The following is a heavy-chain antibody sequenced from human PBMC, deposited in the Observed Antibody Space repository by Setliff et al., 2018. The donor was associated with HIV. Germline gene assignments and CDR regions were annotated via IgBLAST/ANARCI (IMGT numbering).Heavy chain of an antibody. Sequence: SETLSLTCAVYGGSFSDDSWNWIRQPPGKGLEWIGYIYYSGSTNYNPSLRSRVTISLDTSKNQFSLKLSSVTPADTAVYYCARSNSIKGYSYGPDAFDIWGQGTMVT. CDR1: GGSFSDDS. CDR2: IYYSGST. V-gene: IGHV4-59*01. J-gene: IGHJ3*02. CDR3: ARSNSIKGYSYGPDAFDI. D-gene: IGHD5-18*01.